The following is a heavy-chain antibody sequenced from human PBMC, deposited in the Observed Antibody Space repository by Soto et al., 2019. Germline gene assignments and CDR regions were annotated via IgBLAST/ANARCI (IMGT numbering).Heavy chain of an antibody. D-gene: IGHD3-10*01. V-gene: IGHV3-33*01. CDR1: GFTFSSYV. CDR3: ATDFAIVRGVLDY. CDR2: IWYDGSNK. J-gene: IGHJ4*01. Sequence: QVQLVESGGGVVQPGRTLRRSCAASGFTFSSYVMHWVRQAAGKGLEWVAVIWYDGSNKYYADSVKSRFTISRDNSKSTLYLQMNSLSAEDTTVYYCATDFAIVRGVLDYSGRGTLVTVSS.